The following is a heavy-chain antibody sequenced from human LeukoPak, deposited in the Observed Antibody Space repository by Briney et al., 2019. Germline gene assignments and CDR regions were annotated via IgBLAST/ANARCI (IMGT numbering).Heavy chain of an antibody. J-gene: IGHJ3*02. V-gene: IGHV3-21*01. CDR3: ARSQQWLVRPDAFDI. CDR1: GLLFGDYG. D-gene: IGHD6-19*01. Sequence: GGSLRLSCTASGLLFGDYGMTWVRQAPGKGLEWVSSISSSSSYIYYADSVKGRFTISRDNAKNSLYLQMNSLRAEDTAVYYCARSQQWLVRPDAFDIWGQGTMVTVSS. CDR2: ISSSSSYI.